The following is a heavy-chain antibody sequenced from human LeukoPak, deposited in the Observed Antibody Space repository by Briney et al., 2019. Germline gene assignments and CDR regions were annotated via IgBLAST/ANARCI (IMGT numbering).Heavy chain of an antibody. J-gene: IGHJ6*02. CDR3: TRLGILRDYYYYAMDV. CDR1: GGSISSTDYY. D-gene: IGHD5/OR15-5a*01. Sequence: PSETLSLTCNVSGGSISSTDYYWGWTRQPPGKGLEWIGSIFYSGSTYYSPSLKSRLTISVDTSKNQFSLKLSSVTAADTAVYFCTRLGILRDYYYYAMDVWGQGTTVTVSS. V-gene: IGHV4-39*01. CDR2: IFYSGST.